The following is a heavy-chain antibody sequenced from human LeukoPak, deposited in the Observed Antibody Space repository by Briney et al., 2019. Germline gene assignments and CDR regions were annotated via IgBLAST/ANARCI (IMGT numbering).Heavy chain of an antibody. CDR1: GFTFSDYY. J-gene: IGHJ4*02. CDR3: ARDGGSAMPFDY. CDR2: ISSSSSYI. V-gene: IGHV3-11*06. D-gene: IGHD2-2*01. Sequence: GGSLRLSCAASGFTFSDYYMSWIRQAPGKGLEWVSSISSSSSYIYYADSVKGRFTISRDNAKNSLYLQMNSLRAEDTAVYYCARDGGSAMPFDYWGQGTLVTVSS.